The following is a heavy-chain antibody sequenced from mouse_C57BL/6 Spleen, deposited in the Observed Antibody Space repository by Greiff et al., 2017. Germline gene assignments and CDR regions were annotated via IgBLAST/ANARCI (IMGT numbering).Heavy chain of an antibody. Sequence: QVHVKQPGAELVKPGASVKVSCKASGYTFTSYWMHWVKQRPGQGLEWIGRIHPSDSDTNYNQKFKGKATLTVDKSSSTAYMQLSSLTSEDSAVYYCAISLITTVVATPFAYWGQGTLVTVSA. D-gene: IGHD1-1*01. CDR2: IHPSDSDT. V-gene: IGHV1-74*01. CDR1: GYTFTSYW. CDR3: AISLITTVVATPFAY. J-gene: IGHJ3*01.